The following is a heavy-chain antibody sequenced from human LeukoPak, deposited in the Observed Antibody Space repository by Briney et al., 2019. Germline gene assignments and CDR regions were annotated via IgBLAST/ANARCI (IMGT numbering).Heavy chain of an antibody. D-gene: IGHD4-23*01. Sequence: PSETLSLTCTVSGGSITSYYWSWIRQPPGKGLEWMGYIYYTGSTNYNPSLKSRVTISVDTSKNQFPLKLSSVTAADAAVYYCARYGGNFNWFDPWGQGTLVTVSS. J-gene: IGHJ5*02. CDR2: IYYTGST. CDR3: ARYGGNFNWFDP. CDR1: GGSITSYY. V-gene: IGHV4-59*01.